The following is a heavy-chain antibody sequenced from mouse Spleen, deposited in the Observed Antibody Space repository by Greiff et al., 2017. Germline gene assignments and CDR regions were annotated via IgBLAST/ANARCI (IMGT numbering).Heavy chain of an antibody. D-gene: IGHD4-1*01. J-gene: IGHJ3*01. CDR1: GFTFSNYW. CDR3: NRANWDEAWFAY. CDR2: IRLKSDNYAT. Sequence: EVKVVESGGGLWQPGGWMELSCVASGFTFSNYWMNWVRQSPEKGLEWVAQIRLKSDNYATHYAESVKGRFTISRDDSKSSLYLQNNNLTAEDTGPYYCNRANWDEAWFAYWGQGTLVTVSA. V-gene: IGHV6-3*01.